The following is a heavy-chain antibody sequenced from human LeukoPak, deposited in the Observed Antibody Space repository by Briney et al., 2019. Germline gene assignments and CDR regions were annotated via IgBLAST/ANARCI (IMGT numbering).Heavy chain of an antibody. Sequence: GGSRRLACAASGFTFSSYAMSWVRQVPGKGLEWVSAISGSASSTYYADSVKGRFTISRDNSKNTLNLQMNSLRAEDTAVYYCAQARGMSRYYYMDVWGKGTTVTVSS. V-gene: IGHV3-23*01. CDR2: ISGSASST. J-gene: IGHJ6*03. CDR1: GFTFSSYA. CDR3: AQARGMSRYYYMDV. D-gene: IGHD6-13*01.